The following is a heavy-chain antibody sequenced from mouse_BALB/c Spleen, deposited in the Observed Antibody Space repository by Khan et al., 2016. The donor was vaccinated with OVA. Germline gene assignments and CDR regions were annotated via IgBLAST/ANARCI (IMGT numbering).Heavy chain of an antibody. J-gene: IGHJ4*01. CDR1: GYTFTHYG. CDR3: ASPPYFSYGMVY. D-gene: IGHD2-10*01. CDR2: INTYTGEP. Sequence: QVQLKESGPELKKPGETVKISCKASGYTFTHYGMNWVKQAPGKGLKWMGWINTYTGEPTYADDFKGRFAFSLETSASTAYLQINNLKNEDTATYVCASPPYFSYGMVYWGQGTSVTVSS. V-gene: IGHV9-3-1*01.